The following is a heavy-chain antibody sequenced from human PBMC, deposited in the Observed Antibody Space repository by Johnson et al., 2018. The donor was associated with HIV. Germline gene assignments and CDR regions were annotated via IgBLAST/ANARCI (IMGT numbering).Heavy chain of an antibody. D-gene: IGHD7-27*01. V-gene: IGHV3-30*01. CDR1: GFTFSNYA. Sequence: QVQLVESGGGLVQPGGSLRLSCAASGFTFSNYAMHWVRQAPGKGLEWVAVISGSGDRTSYADFAKGRFTISRDNSKNSLYLQMNSLRAEDTAVYYCARQLGSDAFDVWGQGTMVTVSS. CDR2: ISGSGDRT. J-gene: IGHJ3*01. CDR3: ARQLGSDAFDV.